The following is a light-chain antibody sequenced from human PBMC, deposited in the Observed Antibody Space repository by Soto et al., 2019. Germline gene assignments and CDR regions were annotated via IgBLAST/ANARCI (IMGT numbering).Light chain of an antibody. Sequence: EVVMTQSPATLSVSPGERATLSCRASQSVSTNLAWYQHKPGHTPRLLISAASTRATVIPARISGSGSGTEFTLTIRSLQSADFAVYYCHQYTNWPHIFGQGTPLEIK. V-gene: IGKV3-15*01. CDR1: QSVSTN. CDR2: AAS. J-gene: IGKJ2*01. CDR3: HQYTNWPHI.